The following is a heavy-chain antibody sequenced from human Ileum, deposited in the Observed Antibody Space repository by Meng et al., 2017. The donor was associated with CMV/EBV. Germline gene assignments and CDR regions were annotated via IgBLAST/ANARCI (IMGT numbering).Heavy chain of an antibody. J-gene: IGHJ4*02. V-gene: IGHV4-30-4*01. D-gene: IGHD2-21*01. Sequence: SGGSVDSGGYYWSWIRQPPGKGLQWLRHIYTDGSAYSNPSLKSRLSISLDTSKNQFSLSLRSVTAADAAVYYCARGSVIASAVSFDHWGQGTLVTVSS. CDR1: GGSVDSGGYY. CDR2: IYTDGSA. CDR3: ARGSVIASAVSFDH.